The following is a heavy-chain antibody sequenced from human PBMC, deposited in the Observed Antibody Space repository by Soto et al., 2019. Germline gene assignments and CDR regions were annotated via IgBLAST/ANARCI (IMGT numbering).Heavy chain of an antibody. D-gene: IGHD6-19*01. CDR2: IIPIFGTA. CDR3: ARVEQWLAPGNWFAP. Sequence: ASVKVSCKASGGTFSSYAISWVRQAPGQGLEWMGGIIPIFGTANYAQKFQGRVTITADESTSTAYMELSSLRSEDTAVYYCARVEQWLAPGNWFAPWGQGTLVTVSS. CDR1: GGTFSSYA. J-gene: IGHJ5*02. V-gene: IGHV1-69*13.